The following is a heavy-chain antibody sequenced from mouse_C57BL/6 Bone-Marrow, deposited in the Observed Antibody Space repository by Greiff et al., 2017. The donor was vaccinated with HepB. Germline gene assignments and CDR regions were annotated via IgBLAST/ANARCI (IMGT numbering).Heavy chain of an antibody. V-gene: IGHV2-6*01. Sequence: VQLQQSGPGLVAPSQSLSITCTVSGFSLTSYGVDWVRQSPGKGLEWLGVIWGVGSTNYNSALKSRLSISKDNSKSQVFLKMNSLQTDDTAMYYCASVYGNYGAWFAYWGQGTLVTVSA. D-gene: IGHD2-1*01. J-gene: IGHJ3*01. CDR3: ASVYGNYGAWFAY. CDR2: IWGVGST. CDR1: GFSLTSYG.